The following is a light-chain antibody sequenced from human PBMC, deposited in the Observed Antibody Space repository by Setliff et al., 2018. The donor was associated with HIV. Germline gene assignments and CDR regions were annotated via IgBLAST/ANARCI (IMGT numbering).Light chain of an antibody. J-gene: IGLJ1*01. Sequence: QSVLTQPASVSGSPGQSITISCTGTSSDVGSYNLVSWYQQHPGKAPKLMIYEVSKRPSGVSNRFSGSKSGNTASLTISGLQAEDEADYFCSSYAGSNIYVFGTGTKVTVL. V-gene: IGLV2-23*02. CDR3: SSYAGSNIYV. CDR1: SSDVGSYNL. CDR2: EVS.